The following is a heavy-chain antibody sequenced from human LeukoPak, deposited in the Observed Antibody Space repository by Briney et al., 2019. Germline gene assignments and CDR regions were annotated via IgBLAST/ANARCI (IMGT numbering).Heavy chain of an antibody. V-gene: IGHV3-7*01. J-gene: IGHJ4*02. Sequence: GGSLRLSCVVSGFTFSSYWMSWVRQAPGKGLEWVANIKQDGSEKYYVDSVKGRFTISRDNAKNSLYLQMNSLRAEDTAVYFCARDKDVGPTKIDYWGQGTLVTVSS. CDR2: IKQDGSEK. CDR1: GFTFSSYW. CDR3: ARDKDVGPTKIDY. D-gene: IGHD1-26*01.